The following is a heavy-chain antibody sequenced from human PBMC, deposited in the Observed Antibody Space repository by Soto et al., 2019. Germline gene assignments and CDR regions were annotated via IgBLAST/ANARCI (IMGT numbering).Heavy chain of an antibody. Sequence: GSLRLSCAASGFTFSSYATSWVRQAPGKGLEWVSAISGSGGSTYYADSVKGRFTISRDNSKNTLYLQMNSLRAEDTAVYCCTRTVKRQVATKGDDAFDLWGQGTMVTVSS. D-gene: IGHD2-21*02. CDR3: TRTVKRQVATKGDDAFDL. V-gene: IGHV3-23*01. J-gene: IGHJ3*01. CDR1: GFTFSSYA. CDR2: ISGSGGST.